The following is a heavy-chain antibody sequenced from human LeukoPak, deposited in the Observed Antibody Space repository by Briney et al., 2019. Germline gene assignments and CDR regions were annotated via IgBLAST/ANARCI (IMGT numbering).Heavy chain of an antibody. V-gene: IGHV4-59*01. D-gene: IGHD2-2*02. CDR1: GGSISSYY. CDR2: ISYSGST. Sequence: SETLSLTCSVSGGSISSYYWSWIRQPPGRGLEWIGYISYSGSTNYNPSLKSRVTISVDTSKNQFSPKLSSVTAADTAVYYCAREFYTALRSWGQGTLVTVSS. J-gene: IGHJ5*02. CDR3: AREFYTALRS.